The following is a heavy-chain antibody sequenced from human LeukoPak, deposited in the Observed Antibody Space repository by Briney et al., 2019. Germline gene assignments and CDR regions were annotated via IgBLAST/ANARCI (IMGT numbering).Heavy chain of an antibody. CDR3: ARDGRPYYDFWSGYHRDAFDI. CDR2: INPKSGGT. CDR1: GYSFTGHY. D-gene: IGHD3-3*01. Sequence: ASVKVSCKASGYSFTGHYMHWVRQAPGQGLEWMGWINPKSGGTNYAQKLQGRVTMTTDTSTSTAYMELRSLRSDDTAVYYCARDGRPYYDFWSGYHRDAFDIWGQGTMVTVSS. J-gene: IGHJ3*02. V-gene: IGHV1-2*02.